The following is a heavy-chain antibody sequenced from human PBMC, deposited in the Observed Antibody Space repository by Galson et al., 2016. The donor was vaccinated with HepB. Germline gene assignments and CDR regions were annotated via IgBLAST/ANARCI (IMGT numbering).Heavy chain of an antibody. V-gene: IGHV3-23*01. CDR2: ISGSGGST. Sequence: SLRLSCAASGLTFSSYAMNWVRQAPGEGLEWASSISGSGGSTYYADPVKGRFTISRDNAKNSLYLQMNSLRAEDTAVYYCSREGAIFGVVTNWFDPWGQGTLVTVSS. D-gene: IGHD3-3*01. J-gene: IGHJ5*02. CDR1: GLTFSSYA. CDR3: SREGAIFGVVTNWFDP.